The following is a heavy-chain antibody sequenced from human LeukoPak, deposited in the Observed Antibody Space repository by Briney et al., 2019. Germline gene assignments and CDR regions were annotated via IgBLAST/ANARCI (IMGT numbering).Heavy chain of an antibody. J-gene: IGHJ6*02. Sequence: SETLSLTCTVSGVPISNYYWSWIRQPPGKGLEWIGYIYYSGTTNYNPSLKSRVTMSVDTSKNQFSLKLSSVTAADTAVYYCAREDPQTTVPEGMDVWGQGTTVTVSS. CDR1: GVPISNYY. D-gene: IGHD4-17*01. CDR3: AREDPQTTVPEGMDV. CDR2: IYYSGTT. V-gene: IGHV4-59*01.